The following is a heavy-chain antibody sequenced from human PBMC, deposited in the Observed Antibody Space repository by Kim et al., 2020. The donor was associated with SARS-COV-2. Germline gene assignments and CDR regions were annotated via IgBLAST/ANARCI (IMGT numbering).Heavy chain of an antibody. CDR1: GFTFSTYW. CDR3: TGGGYNGY. J-gene: IGHJ4*02. CDR2: IKQDGSVK. Sequence: GGSLRLSCAASGFTFSTYWMTWVRQAPGKGLERVANIKQDGSVKYYVDSVKGRFTISRDNSKRSLYLEMNSLRADDTAMYYCTGGGYNGYWGQGTLVTVS. D-gene: IGHD1-26*01. V-gene: IGHV3-7*01.